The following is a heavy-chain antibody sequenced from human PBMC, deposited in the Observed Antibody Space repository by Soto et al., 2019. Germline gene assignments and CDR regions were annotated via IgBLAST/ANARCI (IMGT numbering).Heavy chain of an antibody. CDR2: IYYSGST. V-gene: IGHV4-39*01. CDR3: ARHTPYDFWSGYTSYYMDV. Sequence: SDTLSLTCTVSGGAISSISYYWGWIRQTPGQGLEWIGSIYYSGSTYYNPSLKSRVTISLDTCKNQFSLKLSSVTAADTAVYYCARHTPYDFWSGYTSYYMDVWGKGTTVT. J-gene: IGHJ6*03. CDR1: GGAISSISYY. D-gene: IGHD3-3*01.